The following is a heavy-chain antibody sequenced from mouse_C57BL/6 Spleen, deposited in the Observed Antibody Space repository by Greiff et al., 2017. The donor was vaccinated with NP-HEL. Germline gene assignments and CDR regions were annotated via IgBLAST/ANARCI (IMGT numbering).Heavy chain of an antibody. Sequence: VQLQQSGAELARPGASVKLSCKASGYTFTSYGISWVKQRTGQGLEWIGEIYPRSGNTYYNEKFKGKATLTADKSSSTAYMELRSLTSEDSAVYFCARSEDYDGYCLWYFEVWGTGTTVTVSS. D-gene: IGHD2-3*01. J-gene: IGHJ1*03. CDR1: GYTFTSYG. V-gene: IGHV1-81*01. CDR2: IYPRSGNT. CDR3: ARSEDYDGYCLWYFEV.